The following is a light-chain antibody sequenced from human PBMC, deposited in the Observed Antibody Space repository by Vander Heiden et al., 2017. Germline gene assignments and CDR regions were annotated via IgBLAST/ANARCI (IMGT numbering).Light chain of an antibody. Sequence: SYELTQPPPVSVSTGQTASLTCSGDKLGDEYACWYQQKPGHSPVLGTPQDSKRPAGIPERFSGCNSENTATLTISGTQAMDEDDYYCQAWDSSTGVFGGGTKLTVL. CDR1: KLGDEY. J-gene: IGLJ2*01. V-gene: IGLV3-1*01. CDR2: QDS. CDR3: QAWDSSTGV.